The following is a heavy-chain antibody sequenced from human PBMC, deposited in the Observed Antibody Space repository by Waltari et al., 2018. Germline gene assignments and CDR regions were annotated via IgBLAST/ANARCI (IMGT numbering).Heavy chain of an antibody. CDR3: SRQVLGYCTSAACRRLES. V-gene: IGHV4-38-2*01. D-gene: IGHD2-2*03. Sequence: QVQLQESGPGLVKPSETLSLPCDGSGYPINSGYYWGWLRQSPGKGLEWIATIYHAGDTFYNPSLKSRVTISMDTSKNQFSLKLNSVTAADTAVYFCSRQVLGYCTSAACRRLESWGQGTLVTVSS. CDR2: IYHAGDT. CDR1: GYPINSGYY. J-gene: IGHJ4*02.